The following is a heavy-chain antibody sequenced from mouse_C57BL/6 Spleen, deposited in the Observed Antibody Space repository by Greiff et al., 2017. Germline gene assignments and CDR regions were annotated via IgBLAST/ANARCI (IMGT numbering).Heavy chain of an antibody. CDR2: INPGSGGT. CDR3: ARGDTTVVGGY. CDR1: GYAFTNYL. Sequence: VQLQESGAELVRPGTSVKVSCKASGYAFTNYLIEWVKQRPGQGLEWIGVINPGSGGTNYNEKFKGKATLTADKSSSTAYMQLSSLTSEDSAVYFCARGDTTVVGGYWGQGTTLTVSS. D-gene: IGHD1-1*01. V-gene: IGHV1-54*01. J-gene: IGHJ2*01.